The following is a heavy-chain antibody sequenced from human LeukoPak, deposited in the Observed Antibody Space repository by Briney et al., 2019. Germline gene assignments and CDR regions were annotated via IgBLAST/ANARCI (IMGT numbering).Heavy chain of an antibody. Sequence: GGSLRLSCAASGFTFSSHSMNWVRQTPGKGLEWISYISSSITIIHYADSVKGRFTISREDSKNSLYLPMNSLRAEDTAIYYCAKVPRQHDNWFDPWGQGTLVTVSS. CDR3: AKVPRQHDNWFDP. CDR2: ISSSITII. V-gene: IGHV3-48*01. CDR1: GFTFSSHS. D-gene: IGHD3-9*01. J-gene: IGHJ5*02.